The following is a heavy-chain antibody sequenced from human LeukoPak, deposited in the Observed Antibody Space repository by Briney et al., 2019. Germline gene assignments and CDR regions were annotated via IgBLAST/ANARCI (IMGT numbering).Heavy chain of an antibody. CDR2: INQDGTEK. CDR3: AKVAKYYYGPETYYFFEQ. Sequence: PGGSLRLSCAASGFTISNYWMSWVRQAPGKGLGWVASINQDGTEKYYVDSVKGRFTISRDYAKKSLFLQMNSLRVEDTAVYFCAKVAKYYYGPETYYFFEQWGQGTPVTAAS. CDR1: GFTISNYW. V-gene: IGHV3-7*01. J-gene: IGHJ4*02. D-gene: IGHD3-10*01.